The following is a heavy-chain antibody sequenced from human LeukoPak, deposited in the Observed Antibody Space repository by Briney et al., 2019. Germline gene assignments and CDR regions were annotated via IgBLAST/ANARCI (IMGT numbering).Heavy chain of an antibody. Sequence: GGPLRLSCAASGFTFSNYWTPWVRQAPAKGLVWVSRLNSDGSSTNYADSVKGRFTISRDNAKNTLYLQMNSLRDEDTAVFYCARSRYDYIWGIDYWGQGTLVTISS. V-gene: IGHV3-74*01. CDR2: LNSDGSST. J-gene: IGHJ4*02. D-gene: IGHD3-16*01. CDR3: ARSRYDYIWGIDY. CDR1: GFTFSNYW.